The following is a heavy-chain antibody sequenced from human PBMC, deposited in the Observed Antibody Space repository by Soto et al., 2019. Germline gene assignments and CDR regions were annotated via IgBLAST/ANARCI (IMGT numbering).Heavy chain of an antibody. V-gene: IGHV3-21*01. CDR1: GFTFSSYS. CDR2: ISSSSSYI. Sequence: GSLRLSCAASGFTFSSYSMNWVRQAPGKGLEWVSSISSSSSYIYYADSVKGRFTISRDNAKNSLYLQMNSLRAEDTAVYYCAASIAARLVGMDVWGQGTTVTVSS. CDR3: AASIAARLVGMDV. J-gene: IGHJ6*02. D-gene: IGHD6-6*01.